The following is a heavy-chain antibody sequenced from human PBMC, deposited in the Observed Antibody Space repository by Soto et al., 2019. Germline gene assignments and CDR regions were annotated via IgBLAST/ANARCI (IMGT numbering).Heavy chain of an antibody. CDR1: GGTFSSYA. J-gene: IGHJ6*03. CDR3: ASDQQLEYYYYYDMDV. Sequence: ASVKVSCKASGGTFSSYAISWVRQAPGQGLEWMGGIIPIFGTANYAQKFQGRVTITADESTSTAYMELSSLRSEDTAVYYCASDQQLEYYYYYDMDVWGKGTTVTVSS. D-gene: IGHD6-13*01. V-gene: IGHV1-69*13. CDR2: IIPIFGTA.